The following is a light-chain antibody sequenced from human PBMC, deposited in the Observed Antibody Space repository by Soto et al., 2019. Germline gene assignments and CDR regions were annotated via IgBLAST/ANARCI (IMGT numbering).Light chain of an antibody. CDR2: AAS. J-gene: IGKJ1*01. CDR1: QTISNS. CDR3: QQYNSCSRT. Sequence: DIQITQSPSTLSASAGDRVSLTCRANQTISNSLAWYQQKPGQAPKLLIYAASSMESGVPSRFSGSGSGTEFTLTISSLQPDDFATYYCQQYNSCSRTFGQGTKVDIK. V-gene: IGKV1-5*01.